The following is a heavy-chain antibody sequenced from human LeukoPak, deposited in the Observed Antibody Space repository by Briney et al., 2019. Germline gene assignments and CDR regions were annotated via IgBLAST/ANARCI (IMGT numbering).Heavy chain of an antibody. CDR2: IYYSGST. Sequence: SETLSLTCTVSGGSISSSSYYWGWIRQPPGKGLEWIGSIYYSGSTYYNPSLKSRVTISVDTSKNQFSLNLRSVTAADTAVYYCARDKAFDGSGSYPYYYYGMDVWGQGTTVTVSS. CDR3: ARDKAFDGSGSYPYYYYGMDV. J-gene: IGHJ6*02. D-gene: IGHD3-10*01. CDR1: GGSISSSSYY. V-gene: IGHV4-39*07.